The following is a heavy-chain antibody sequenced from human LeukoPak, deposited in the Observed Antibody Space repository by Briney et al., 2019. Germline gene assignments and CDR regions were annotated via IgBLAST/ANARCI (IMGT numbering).Heavy chain of an antibody. CDR3: ARGSGSRRGFDY. V-gene: IGHV3-33*01. D-gene: IGHD3-10*01. CDR2: IWYDGSNK. CDR1: GFTFSSYG. J-gene: IGHJ4*02. Sequence: GGSLRLSCAASGFTFSSYGMHWVRQAPGKGLEWVAVIWYDGSNKYYADSVKGRFTISRDNSKNTLYLQMNSLRAEDTAVYYCARGSGSRRGFDYWGQGTLSPSPQ.